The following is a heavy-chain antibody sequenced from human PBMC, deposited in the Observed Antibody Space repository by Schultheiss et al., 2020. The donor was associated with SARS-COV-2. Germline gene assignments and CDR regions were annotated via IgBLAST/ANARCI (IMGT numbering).Heavy chain of an antibody. CDR2: IGTAGDT. CDR1: GFTFSSYA. CDR3: ARDPYCSSTSCLEKLFDY. V-gene: IGHV3-13*01. Sequence: GGSLRLSCAASGFTFSSYAMSWVRQATGKGLEWVSAIGTAGDTYYPDSVKGRFTISRDNAKNSLYLQMNSLRAEDTAVYYCARDPYCSSTSCLEKLFDYWGQGTLVTVSS. J-gene: IGHJ4*02. D-gene: IGHD2-2*01.